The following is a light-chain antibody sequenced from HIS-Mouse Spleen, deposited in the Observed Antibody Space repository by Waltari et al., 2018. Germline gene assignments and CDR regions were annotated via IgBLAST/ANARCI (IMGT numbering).Light chain of an antibody. Sequence: SYELTQPPSVSVSPGQTARITCSGDSLQTQYAYWYQQKSGQAPLLVIYEDSKRPSGIPERFSGSSSGTMATLTISGAQVEDEADYYCYSTDSSGNHRVFGGGTKLTVL. V-gene: IGLV3-10*01. CDR2: EDS. CDR1: SLQTQY. CDR3: YSTDSSGNHRV. J-gene: IGLJ2*01.